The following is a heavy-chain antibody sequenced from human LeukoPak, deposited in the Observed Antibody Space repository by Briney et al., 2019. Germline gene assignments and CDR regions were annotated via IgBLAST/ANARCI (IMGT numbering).Heavy chain of an antibody. J-gene: IGHJ4*02. Sequence: PGRSLRLSCAASGFTFSSYAMHWVRQAPGKGLEWVAVISYDGSNKYYADSVKGRFTISRDNSKNTLYLQMNSLRAEDTAVYYCARATIVLVITTLFDYWGQGTLVTVPS. CDR2: ISYDGSNK. D-gene: IGHD3-22*01. CDR3: ARATIVLVITTLFDY. CDR1: GFTFSSYA. V-gene: IGHV3-30*04.